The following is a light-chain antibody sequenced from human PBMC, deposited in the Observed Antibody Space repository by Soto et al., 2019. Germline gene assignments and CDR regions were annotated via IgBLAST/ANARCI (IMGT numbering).Light chain of an antibody. J-gene: IGLJ1*01. CDR3: GTWDSSLIYV. CDR1: SSNIGNNY. Sequence: QSVLTQPPSVSAAPGQKVTISCSGSSSNIGNNYVSWYQQLPGTAPKLLIYDNNKRPSGIPDRFFGSKSGTSATLGITGLQTGDEADYYCGTWDSSLIYVFGTGTKVTVL. CDR2: DNN. V-gene: IGLV1-51*01.